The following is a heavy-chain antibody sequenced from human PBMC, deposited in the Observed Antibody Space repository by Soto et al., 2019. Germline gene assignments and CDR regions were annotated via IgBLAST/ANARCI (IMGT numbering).Heavy chain of an antibody. Sequence: QMQLVQSGPEVKKPGTSVKVSCKASGFTFTSSAVQWVRQARGQRLEWIGWIVVGSGNTNYAQKFQERVTITRDMSTSTAYMELSSLRSEDTAVYYCAADYCSSTSCYFNFDYWGQGTLVTVSS. CDR2: IVVGSGNT. V-gene: IGHV1-58*01. CDR1: GFTFTSSA. CDR3: AADYCSSTSCYFNFDY. J-gene: IGHJ4*02. D-gene: IGHD2-2*01.